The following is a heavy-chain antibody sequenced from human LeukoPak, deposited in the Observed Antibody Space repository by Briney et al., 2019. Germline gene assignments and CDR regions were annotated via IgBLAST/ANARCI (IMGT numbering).Heavy chain of an antibody. J-gene: IGHJ4*02. V-gene: IGHV3-21*01. CDR3: ARDLWDH. CDR1: GFTFSSYS. Sequence: GGSLRLSCAASGFTFSSYSMNWVRQAPGNGLEWVSSISSSSNYIYYADSVKGRFTISRDNAKNSLFLQMNSLRAEDTSVYYCARDLWDHWGQGTLVTVSS. CDR2: ISSSSNYI.